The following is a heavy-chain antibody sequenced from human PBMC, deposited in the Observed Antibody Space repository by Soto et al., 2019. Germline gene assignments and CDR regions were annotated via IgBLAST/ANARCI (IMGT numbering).Heavy chain of an antibody. CDR2: INPNSGGS. Sequence: ASVKVSCKASGYTFTGYYMHWVRQAPGQGPEWMGWINPNSGGSNYAQKFQVRVTMTRDTSTSTVYMELSKLRSDDTAVYYCARGPSHKWFDPWGQGTLVTVSS. CDR1: GYTFTGYY. CDR3: ARGPSHKWFDP. V-gene: IGHV1-2*02. J-gene: IGHJ5*02.